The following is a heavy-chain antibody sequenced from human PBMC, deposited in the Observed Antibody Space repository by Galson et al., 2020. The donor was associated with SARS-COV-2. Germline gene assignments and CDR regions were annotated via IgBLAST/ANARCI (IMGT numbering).Heavy chain of an antibody. CDR3: ASSSSIAARPPPYYFDY. V-gene: IGHV4-39*01. CDR1: GGSISSSSYY. CDR2: IYYSGST. J-gene: IGHJ4*02. Sequence: SETLSLTCTVSGGSISSSSYYWGWIRQPPWKGLEWIGSIYYSGSTYYNPSLKSRVTISVDTSKNQFSLKLSSVTAADTAVYYCASSSSIAARPPPYYFDYWGQGTLVTVSS. D-gene: IGHD6-6*01.